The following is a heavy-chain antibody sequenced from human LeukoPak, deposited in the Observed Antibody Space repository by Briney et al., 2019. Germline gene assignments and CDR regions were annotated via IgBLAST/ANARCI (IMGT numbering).Heavy chain of an antibody. CDR2: IGSSSSYM. D-gene: IGHD3-10*01. CDR1: GFTFSSYA. CDR3: ARKPGNRDPTYYFDY. V-gene: IGHV3-21*01. J-gene: IGHJ4*02. Sequence: GGSLRLSCAASGFTFSSYAMSWVRQAPGKGLEWVSSIGSSSSYMYYADSVKGRFTISRDNAKNSLFLQMNSLRAEDTAVYYCARKPGNRDPTYYFDYWGQGTLVTVSS.